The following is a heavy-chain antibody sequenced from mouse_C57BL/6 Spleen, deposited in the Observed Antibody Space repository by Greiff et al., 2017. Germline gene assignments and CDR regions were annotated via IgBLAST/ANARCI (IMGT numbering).Heavy chain of an antibody. V-gene: IGHV1-52*01. J-gene: IGHJ4*01. CDR2: IDPSDSET. Sequence: QVQLQQPGAELVRPGSSVKLSCKAPGYTFTSSWMHWVKQRPIQGLEWIGNIDPSDSETHYNQKFKDKATLTVDKSSSTAYMQLSSLTSEDSAVYYCARNYDGYYDYAMDYWGQGTSVTVSS. CDR1: GYTFTSSW. CDR3: ARNYDGYYDYAMDY. D-gene: IGHD2-3*01.